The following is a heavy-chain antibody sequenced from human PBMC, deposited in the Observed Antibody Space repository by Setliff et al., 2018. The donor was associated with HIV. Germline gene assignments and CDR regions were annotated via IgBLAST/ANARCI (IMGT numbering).Heavy chain of an antibody. CDR1: GGSISTSY. V-gene: IGHV4-4*09. Sequence: PSETLSLTCTVSGGSISTSYWNWIRQPPGKGLEWIAYIYISGTTNYNPSLKSRVTISLDTSRNQFSLKLGSVTAADTAMYSCARLRITMIMMLNYFDYWGQGTLVTVSS. CDR3: ARLRITMIMMLNYFDY. J-gene: IGHJ4*02. D-gene: IGHD3-22*01. CDR2: IYISGTT.